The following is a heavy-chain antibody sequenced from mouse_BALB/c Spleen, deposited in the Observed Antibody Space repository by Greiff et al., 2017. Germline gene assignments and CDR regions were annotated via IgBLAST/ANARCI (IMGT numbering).Heavy chain of an antibody. D-gene: IGHD2-14*01. CDR1: GYTFTSYW. Sequence: LQQPGSELVRPGASVKLSCKASGYTFTSYWMHWVKQRHGQGLEWIGNIYPGSGSTNYDEKFKSKGTLTVDTSSSTAYMHLSSLTSEDSAVYYCTRGDYRYDGEPWFAYWGQGTLVTVSA. CDR2: IYPGSGST. V-gene: IGHV1S22*01. CDR3: TRGDYRYDGEPWFAY. J-gene: IGHJ3*01.